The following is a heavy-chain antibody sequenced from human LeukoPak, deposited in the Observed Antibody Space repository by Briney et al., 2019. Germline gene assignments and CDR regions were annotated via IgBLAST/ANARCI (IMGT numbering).Heavy chain of an antibody. CDR1: GFTFSTYA. CDR2: ISYDGSNR. V-gene: IGHV3-30*18. D-gene: IGHD2-15*01. Sequence: PGGSLRLSCAASGFTFSTYAMHWVRQAPGKGLEWVSVISYDGSNRYYGDSVKGRFTISRDNSKHTLYLQMNSPRAEDTAVYYCAKDGGNDYYYGMDVWGQGTTVTVSS. CDR3: AKDGGNDYYYGMDV. J-gene: IGHJ6*02.